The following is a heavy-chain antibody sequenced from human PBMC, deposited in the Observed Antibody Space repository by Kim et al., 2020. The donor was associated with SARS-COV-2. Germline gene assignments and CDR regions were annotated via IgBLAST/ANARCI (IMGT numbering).Heavy chain of an antibody. CDR3: ARHCSSYEYFFDY. Sequence: YNPATKGRVTISGDTSKIQFSLKLSSMTAADTALYYCARHCSSYEYFFDYWGQGSLVTVSS. J-gene: IGHJ4*02. D-gene: IGHD6-13*01. V-gene: IGHV4-59*08.